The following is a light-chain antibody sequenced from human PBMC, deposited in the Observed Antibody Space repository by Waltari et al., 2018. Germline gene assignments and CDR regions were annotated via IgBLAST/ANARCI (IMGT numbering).Light chain of an antibody. CDR3: QQYDSYTWT. CDR2: KAS. CDR1: HGISAW. J-gene: IGKJ1*01. V-gene: IGKV1-5*03. Sequence: IQMTQSPSTLSASIGDRVTITCRASHGISAWLAWYQHKPGTAPKLLISKASYLESGVPSRFRGSGSGTEFTLTISSLQPDDFATYYCQQYDSYTWTFGQGTKVEIK.